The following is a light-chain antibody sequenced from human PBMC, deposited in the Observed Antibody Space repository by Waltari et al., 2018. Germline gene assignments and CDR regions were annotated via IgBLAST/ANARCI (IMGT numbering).Light chain of an antibody. V-gene: IGLV1-40*02. J-gene: IGLJ2*01. CDR1: TSHIGATPE. Sequence: QSILTQPPSVSAAPGQRVTISCTGRTSHIGATPEVPWAQDFPGRGPKLLIYGNNHRPSGVPDRFSGSKSGTSASLTITGLQAEDEADYYCQSFDTSLSDGVVFGGGTKV. CDR3: QSFDTSLSDGVV. CDR2: GNN.